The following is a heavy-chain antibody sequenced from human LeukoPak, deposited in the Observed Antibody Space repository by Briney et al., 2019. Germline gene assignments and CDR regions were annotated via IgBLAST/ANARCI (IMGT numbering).Heavy chain of an antibody. J-gene: IGHJ3*02. V-gene: IGHV4-4*02. CDR3: ARGHPAPGLKWELPGLDASDI. D-gene: IGHD1-26*01. CDR1: GYSISSGYW. CDR2: ISHSGSI. Sequence: SDTLSLTCAVSGYSISSGYWWSWVRQSPEKGLEWIGEISHSGSINYNPSLKSRVTISVDTSKNQFSLKLSSVTAADTAVYYCARGHPAPGLKWELPGLDASDIWGQGTMVTVSS.